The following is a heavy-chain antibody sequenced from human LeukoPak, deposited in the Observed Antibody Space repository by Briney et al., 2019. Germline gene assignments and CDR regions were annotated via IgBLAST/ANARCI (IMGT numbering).Heavy chain of an antibody. CDR2: INTDGSST. D-gene: IGHD3-3*01. J-gene: IGHJ4*02. CDR3: ASFGNYFDY. CDR1: GFTFSSYA. Sequence: TGGSLRLSCAASGFTFSSYAMSWVRQAPGKGLVWVSRINTDGSSTSYADSVKGRFTISRDNAKNTLYLQMNSLRAEDTAVYYCASFGNYFDYWGQGTLVTVSS. V-gene: IGHV3-74*01.